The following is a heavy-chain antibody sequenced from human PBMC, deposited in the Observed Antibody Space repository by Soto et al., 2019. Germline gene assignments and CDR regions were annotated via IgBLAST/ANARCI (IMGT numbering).Heavy chain of an antibody. CDR3: TTSDSMVRGPYYYYYGMDV. V-gene: IGHV1-24*01. D-gene: IGHD3-10*01. J-gene: IGHJ6*02. CDR2: FDPEDGET. Sequence: ASVKVSCKVSGYTLTELSMHWVRQAPGKGLEWMGGFDPEDGETIYAQKFQGRVTMTEDTSTDTAYMELSSLRSEDTAVYYCTTSDSMVRGPYYYYYGMDVWGQGTTVTVSS. CDR1: GYTLTELS.